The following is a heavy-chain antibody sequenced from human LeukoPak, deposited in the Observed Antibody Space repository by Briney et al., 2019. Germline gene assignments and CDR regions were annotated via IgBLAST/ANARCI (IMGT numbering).Heavy chain of an antibody. D-gene: IGHD3-22*01. CDR1: GYTFTSYW. CDR3: ARFEENYYYDKRNYFDAFDM. V-gene: IGHV5-51*01. J-gene: IGHJ3*02. CDR2: IFPGDSDT. Sequence: GESLKISCQGSGYTFTSYWIVWVRQMPGKGLEWMGIIFPGDSDTRYSPSFQGQVTISADKSINTAYLQWSSLTASDTAMYYCARFEENYYYDKRNYFDAFDMWGKGPVVTAS.